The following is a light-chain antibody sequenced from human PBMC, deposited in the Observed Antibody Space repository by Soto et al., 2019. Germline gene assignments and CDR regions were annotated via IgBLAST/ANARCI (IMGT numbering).Light chain of an antibody. CDR2: DTS. CDR1: QSVRKY. V-gene: IGKV3-11*01. J-gene: IGKJ1*01. Sequence: EIVLTQSPGTLSLSPGDRATLSCRTSQSVRKYLAWYQHKPGQAPRLLIYDTSNRATGVPARFSGSGSGTDFTLTISSLEPEDFAVYYCQQRSNWMWTFGQGTKVEIK. CDR3: QQRSNWMWT.